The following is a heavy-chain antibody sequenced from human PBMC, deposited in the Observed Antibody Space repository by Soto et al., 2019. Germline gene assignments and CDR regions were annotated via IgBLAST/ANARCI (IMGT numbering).Heavy chain of an antibody. V-gene: IGHV3-30*18. D-gene: IGHD4-17*01. J-gene: IGHJ6*03. CDR2: ISYDGSNK. CDR3: AKDESGDYSYYYYYMDV. Sequence: GGSLRLSCAASGFTFSSYGMHWVRQAPGKGLEWVAVISYDGSNKYYADSVKGRFTISRDNSKNTLYLQMNSLRAEDTAVYYCAKDESGDYSYYYYYMDVWGKGTTVTVSS. CDR1: GFTFSSYG.